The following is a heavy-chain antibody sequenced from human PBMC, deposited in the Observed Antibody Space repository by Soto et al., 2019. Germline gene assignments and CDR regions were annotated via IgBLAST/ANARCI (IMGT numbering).Heavy chain of an antibody. V-gene: IGHV1-69*13. J-gene: IGHJ6*02. Sequence: SVKVSCKAPRYTFSSYGISWVRQAPGQGLEWMGGIIPMFGIANYAQKFQGRVTITADESKSTVYMELSSLKFEDTAVYYCARDARFGLSETMSAHYSPYGTDVWGQGTTVTVSS. D-gene: IGHD1-7*01. CDR2: IIPMFGIA. CDR1: RYTFSSYG. CDR3: ARDARFGLSETMSAHYSPYGTDV.